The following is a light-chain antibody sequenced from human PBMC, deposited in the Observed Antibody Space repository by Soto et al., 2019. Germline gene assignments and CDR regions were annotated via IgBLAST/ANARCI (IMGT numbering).Light chain of an antibody. J-gene: IGKJ1*01. V-gene: IGKV3-20*01. CDR1: QSVSNSY. Sequence: EIVLTQSPGTLSLSPGERATLSCRASQSVSNSYLSWYQQKLGQAPRLLIYRASNRATGIPDRFSGSGSGTEFTLAISRLEPEDFAVYYCQQYGSSPTWTFGQVTKVDIX. CDR3: QQYGSSPTWT. CDR2: RAS.